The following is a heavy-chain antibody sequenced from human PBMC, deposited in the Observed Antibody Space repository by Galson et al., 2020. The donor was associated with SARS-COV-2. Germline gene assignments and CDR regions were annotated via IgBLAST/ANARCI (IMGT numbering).Heavy chain of an antibody. CDR2: ISYDGSNK. J-gene: IGHJ5*02. CDR3: AREIIAVAGSNWCDP. Sequence: GESLKISCAASGFTFSSYAMHWVRQAPGKGLEWVAVISYDGSNKYYADSVKGLFTISRDNSKNTLYLQMNSLRAEDTAVYYCAREIIAVAGSNWCDPWGQGTLVTVSS. D-gene: IGHD6-19*01. V-gene: IGHV3-30-3*01. CDR1: GFTFSSYA.